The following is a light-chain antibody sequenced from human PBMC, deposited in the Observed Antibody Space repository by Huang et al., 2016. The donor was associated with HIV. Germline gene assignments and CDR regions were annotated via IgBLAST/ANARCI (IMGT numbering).Light chain of an antibody. CDR2: GAS. CDR3: QQAHGFPYT. V-gene: IGKV1-12*01. J-gene: IGKJ2*01. Sequence: DIQMTQSPSSVSASVGDRVTITCRAGQDISSWLAWYQLKPGKAPRLLISGASNLRGGVPPRFSGSGSVTNFILTITSLQPEDSATYYCQQAHGFPYTSGQGTKLEIK. CDR1: QDISSW.